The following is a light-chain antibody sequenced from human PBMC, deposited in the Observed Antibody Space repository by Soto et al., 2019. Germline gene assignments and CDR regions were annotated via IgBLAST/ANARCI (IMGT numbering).Light chain of an antibody. CDR2: DAS. CDR3: QHRNNWPGFT. CDR1: QSLSSY. Sequence: EIVLTQSPATLSLSPGERATLSCRASQSLSSYLAWYQQKPGQAPRLLIYDASNSATGIPARFSGSGSGTDFTLTISSLEPEDVAVYYCQHRNNWPGFTFGPGNKVDIK. J-gene: IGKJ3*01. V-gene: IGKV3-11*01.